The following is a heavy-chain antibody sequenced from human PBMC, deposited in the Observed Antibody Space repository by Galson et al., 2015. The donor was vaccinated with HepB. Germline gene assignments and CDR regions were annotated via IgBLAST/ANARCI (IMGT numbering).Heavy chain of an antibody. J-gene: IGHJ1*01. D-gene: IGHD1-26*01. CDR1: GFNFGSYA. CDR3: ANCLLREHRYFHH. Sequence: SLRLSCAASGFNFGSYAMSWVRQAPGKGLQWLSVISSGGDVTYYADSVKGRFTISRDNSKNTVYMYMNSLRAEDTAVYYCANCLLREHRYFHHWGQGTLVTVPS. CDR2: ISSGGDVT. V-gene: IGHV3-23*01.